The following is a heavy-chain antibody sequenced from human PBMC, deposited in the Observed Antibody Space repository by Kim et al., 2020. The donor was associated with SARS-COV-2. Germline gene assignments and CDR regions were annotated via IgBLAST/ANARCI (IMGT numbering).Heavy chain of an antibody. CDR1: GGTFSSYA. J-gene: IGHJ6*02. CDR2: IIPIFGTA. Sequence: SVKVSCKASGGTFSSYAISWVRQAPGQGLEWMGGIIPIFGTANYAQKFQGRVTITADESTSTAYMELSSLRSEDTAVYYCARDPYYYDSSGYILGYYYYGMDVWGQGTTVTVSS. V-gene: IGHV1-69*13. D-gene: IGHD3-22*01. CDR3: ARDPYYYDSSGYILGYYYYGMDV.